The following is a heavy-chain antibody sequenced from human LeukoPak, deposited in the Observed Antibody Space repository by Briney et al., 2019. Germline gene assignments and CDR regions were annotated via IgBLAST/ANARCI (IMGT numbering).Heavy chain of an antibody. CDR1: GYTFTSYA. Sequence: ASVKVSCKASGYTFTSYAMHWVRQAPGQRLEWMGWINAGNGNTKYSQKFQGRVTITRDTSASTAYMELSSLRSEDTAVYYCAGGDDSSGSPHDYWGQGTLVTVSS. V-gene: IGHV1-3*01. J-gene: IGHJ4*02. CDR3: AGGDDSSGSPHDY. CDR2: INAGNGNT. D-gene: IGHD3-22*01.